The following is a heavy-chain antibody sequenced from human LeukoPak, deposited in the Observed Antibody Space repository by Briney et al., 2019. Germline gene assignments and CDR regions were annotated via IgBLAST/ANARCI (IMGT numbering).Heavy chain of an antibody. V-gene: IGHV1-18*01. CDR2: ISAYNGNT. CDR1: GYTFTSYG. Sequence: ASVKVSCKASGYTFTSYGISWVRQAPGQGLEWMGWISAYNGNTHYAQKLQGRVTMTRDTSISTAYMELSRLRSDDTAVYYCARRGYSYGERPFDPWGQGTLVTVSS. J-gene: IGHJ5*02. CDR3: ARRGYSYGERPFDP. D-gene: IGHD5-18*01.